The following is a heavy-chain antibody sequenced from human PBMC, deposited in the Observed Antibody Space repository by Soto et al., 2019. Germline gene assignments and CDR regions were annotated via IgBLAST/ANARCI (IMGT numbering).Heavy chain of an antibody. J-gene: IGHJ5*02. CDR1: GFSLSTSGAA. CDR2: IYWDGDK. Sequence: QINLIESGPTLVKPTQTLTLTCTFSGFSLSTSGAAVGWVRQPPGRALEWLALIYWDGDKRYNASLGNRLTITKDTSMRQVVLTLTDVDPADTATYYWAHRATMTIFGLIIDNGIWFDPWGQGTRVIVSS. D-gene: IGHD3-3*01. CDR3: AHRATMTIFGLIIDNGIWFDP. V-gene: IGHV2-5*02.